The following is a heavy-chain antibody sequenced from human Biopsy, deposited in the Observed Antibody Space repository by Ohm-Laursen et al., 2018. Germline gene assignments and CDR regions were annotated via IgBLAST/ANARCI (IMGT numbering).Heavy chain of an antibody. V-gene: IGHV3-23*01. Sequence: SLRLSCTASGFTFSSYAMNWVRQAPGKGLEWVSGINNDGGRTDYADSVKDRFTISRDNSKNTLYLQMNSLRAEDTAIYYCAKVADYYNDSGFDDYWGQGTLVTVSS. D-gene: IGHD3-22*01. CDR1: GFTFSSYA. J-gene: IGHJ4*02. CDR3: AKVADYYNDSGFDDY. CDR2: INNDGGRT.